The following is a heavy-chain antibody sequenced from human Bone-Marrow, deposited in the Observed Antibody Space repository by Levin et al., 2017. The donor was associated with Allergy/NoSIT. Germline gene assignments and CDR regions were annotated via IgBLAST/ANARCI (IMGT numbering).Heavy chain of an antibody. J-gene: IGHJ4*02. D-gene: IGHD6-19*01. Sequence: SETLSLTCTVSGGSISSYYWSWIRQPPGKGLEWIGYIYYSGSTNYNPSLKSRVTISVDTSKNQFSLKLSSVTAADTAVYYCAMSRYSSGWYYFDYWGQGTLVTVSS. CDR2: IYYSGST. CDR1: GGSISSYY. CDR3: AMSRYSSGWYYFDY. V-gene: IGHV4-59*01.